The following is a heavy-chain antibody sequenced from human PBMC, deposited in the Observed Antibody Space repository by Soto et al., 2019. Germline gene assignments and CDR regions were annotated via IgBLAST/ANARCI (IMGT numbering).Heavy chain of an antibody. J-gene: IGHJ4*02. CDR3: AKDLFFGSRAVDS. Sequence: EVQLLESGGGLVQPGGSLRLSCAASGFPFNTYAMRWFRQAPEKGLEWVATISDNGFRTAYGDSVRGRFTISRDNSKNMVFLNMKSLRVEDTALYYCAKDLFFGSRAVDSWGQGTLVTVSS. CDR2: ISDNGFRT. CDR1: GFPFNTYA. D-gene: IGHD3-3*01. V-gene: IGHV3-23*01.